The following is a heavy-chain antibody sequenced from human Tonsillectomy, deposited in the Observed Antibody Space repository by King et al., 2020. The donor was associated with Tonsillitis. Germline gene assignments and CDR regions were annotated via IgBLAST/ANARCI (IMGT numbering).Heavy chain of an antibody. V-gene: IGHV3-48*04. CDR2: ISYSSSSI. CDR3: VRERQVTVPLDVVY. CDR1: GFTFSDYD. J-gene: IGHJ4*02. D-gene: IGHD4-17*01. Sequence: VQLVESGGGLVQPGGSLRLSCAASGFTFSDYDMNWARQAPGKGLEWVSFISYSSSSINYADSVKGRFTIYRDNAKNSLYLQMNSLRADDTAVYYCVRERQVTVPLDVVYWGQGPLVTVSS.